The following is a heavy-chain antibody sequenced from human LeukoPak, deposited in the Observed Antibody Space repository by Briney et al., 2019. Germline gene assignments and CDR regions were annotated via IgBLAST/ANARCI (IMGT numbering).Heavy chain of an antibody. CDR3: ARDRPDSSGYEHLLDY. CDR2: IYYSGST. Sequence: SQTLSLTCTVSGGSISSGDYYWSWIRQPPGTGLEWIGYIYYSGSTYYNPSLKSRVTISVDTSKNQFSLKLSSVTAADTAVYYCARDRPDSSGYEHLLDYWGQGTLVTVSS. J-gene: IGHJ4*02. D-gene: IGHD3-22*01. V-gene: IGHV4-30-4*01. CDR1: GGSISSGDYY.